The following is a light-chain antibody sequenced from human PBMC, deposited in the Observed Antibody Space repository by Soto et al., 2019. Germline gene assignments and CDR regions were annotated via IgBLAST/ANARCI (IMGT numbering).Light chain of an antibody. CDR1: HTVANF. CDR2: DVS. J-gene: IGKJ4*01. Sequence: DTVLIQSPATLSLSPGERATLSCRASHTVANFLAWYQHKAGQAPRLLIYDVSNRATGIPARFSGSGSGTDFTLTISSLEPDDFAVYYCQQRRNGPPTFGGGTKVDIK. CDR3: QQRRNGPPT. V-gene: IGKV3-11*01.